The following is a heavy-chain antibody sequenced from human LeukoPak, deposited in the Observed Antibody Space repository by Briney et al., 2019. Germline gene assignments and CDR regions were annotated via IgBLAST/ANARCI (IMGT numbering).Heavy chain of an antibody. V-gene: IGHV1-24*01. CDR3: ATTWGWANYFDY. CDR2: FDPEDGET. Sequence: GASVKVSCKVSGYTLTELSMHWVRQAPGKGLEWMGGFDPEDGETIYAQKFQGRVTMTEDTSTDTAYMELSSLRSEDTAVYYCATTWGWANYFDYWGQGTLVTVSS. CDR1: GYTLTELS. J-gene: IGHJ4*02. D-gene: IGHD7-27*01.